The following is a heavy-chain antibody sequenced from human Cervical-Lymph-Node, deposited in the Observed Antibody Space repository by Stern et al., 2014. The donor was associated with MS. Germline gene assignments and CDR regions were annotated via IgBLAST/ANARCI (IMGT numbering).Heavy chain of an antibody. CDR3: ARERPIYGGNYYTRAFDY. CDR2: TSAYNGNT. Sequence: QVQLVESGAEVKKPGASVKVSCKPSGYTLTSYGISWGRQAPGKGLEWMGWTSAYNGNTNYAQKLQGRVTMTTDTSTSTAYMELRSLRSDDTAVYYCARERPIYGGNYYTRAFDYWGQGTLVTVSS. J-gene: IGHJ4*02. CDR1: GYTLTSYG. V-gene: IGHV1-18*01. D-gene: IGHD1-26*01.